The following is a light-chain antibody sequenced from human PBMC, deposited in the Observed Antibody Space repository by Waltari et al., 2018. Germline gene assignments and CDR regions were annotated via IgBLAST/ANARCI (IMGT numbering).Light chain of an antibody. J-gene: IGLJ3*02. Sequence: QLVLPQSPSASAPLAPPVKLTCTPRSGHSNHVIACLQQQPEKGPRYLMRVNSDGSHIRGDEIPDRFSGASSGAERYLTISSLQSEDEADYYCQTGGHGTWVFGGGTKLTGL. CDR2: VNSDGSH. CDR1: SGHSNHV. CDR3: QTGGHGTWV. V-gene: IGLV4-69*01.